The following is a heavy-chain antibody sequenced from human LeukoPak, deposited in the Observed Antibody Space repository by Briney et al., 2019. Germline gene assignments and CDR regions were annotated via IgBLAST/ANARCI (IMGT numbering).Heavy chain of an antibody. J-gene: IGHJ6*02. Sequence: PGGSLRLSCEASGFNFSDVWMRWVRQAPGNGLEWVATIKEDGSEKYYVDSVKGRFTISRDNAKSSLYLQMNSLRAEDTAVYYCSRHTSSWHAMDVWGQGTTVTVSS. CDR2: IKEDGSEK. CDR1: GFNFSDVW. CDR3: SRHTSSWHAMDV. D-gene: IGHD6-13*01. V-gene: IGHV3-7*01.